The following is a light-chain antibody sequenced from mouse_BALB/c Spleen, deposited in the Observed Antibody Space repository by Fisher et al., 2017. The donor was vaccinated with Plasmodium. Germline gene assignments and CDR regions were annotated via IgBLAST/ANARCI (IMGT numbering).Light chain of an antibody. CDR2: LVS. CDR1: QSLLNSDGKTY. Sequence: DIVITQTTLTLAVTIGHPASISCKSSQSLLNSDGKTYLSWLLQRPGQSPKRLIYLVSKLDSGVPDRFTGSGLGTDFTLKISREEDEDLGVYYCLQGTHSWTFGGGTNLEIK. CDR3: LQGTHSWT. J-gene: IGKJ1*01. V-gene: IGKV1-135*01.